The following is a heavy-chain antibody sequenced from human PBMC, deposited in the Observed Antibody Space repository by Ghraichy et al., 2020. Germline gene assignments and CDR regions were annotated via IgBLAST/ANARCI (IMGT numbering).Heavy chain of an antibody. V-gene: IGHV4-39*01. D-gene: IGHD3-10*01. J-gene: IGHJ5*02. CDR3: ASQPLWFGEFDP. CDR2: VYYSGSA. CDR1: STCINSSADY. Sequence: SETLSLTCAGSSTCINSSADYWACIRHPPGKGLEYIGSVYYSGSAYSNPSLKSRVTISIDTSKNQFSLRLSSVTAADTAIYYCASQPLWFGEFDPWGQGTLVTVSA.